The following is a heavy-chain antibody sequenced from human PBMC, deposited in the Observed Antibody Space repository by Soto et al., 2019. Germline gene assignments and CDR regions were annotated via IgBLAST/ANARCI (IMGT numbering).Heavy chain of an antibody. CDR2: ITASGDST. Sequence: PGGSLRLSCVASGFTFHTYVMNWVRQAPGKGLEWVSSITASGDSTFYSDSLKGRFTISRDNSKDMAYLQMNSLRAEDTALYYCSKGIGTTRLYSMDFWGQGTTVTVSS. J-gene: IGHJ6*02. CDR3: SKGIGTTRLYSMDF. V-gene: IGHV3-23*01. CDR1: GFTFHTYV. D-gene: IGHD1-1*01.